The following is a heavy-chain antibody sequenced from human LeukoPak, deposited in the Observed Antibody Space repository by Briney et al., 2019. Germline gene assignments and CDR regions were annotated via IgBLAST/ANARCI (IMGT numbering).Heavy chain of an antibody. V-gene: IGHV4-34*01. CDR1: GGSFSGYY. Sequence: PSETLSLTCAVYGGSFSGYYWSWIRQPPGKGLEWIGEISHSGSTNYNPSLKSRVTISVDTSKNQFSLKLSSVTAADTAVYYCARDGFWSGYYRHHNWFDPWGQGTLVTVSS. CDR2: ISHSGST. D-gene: IGHD3-3*01. J-gene: IGHJ5*02. CDR3: ARDGFWSGYYRHHNWFDP.